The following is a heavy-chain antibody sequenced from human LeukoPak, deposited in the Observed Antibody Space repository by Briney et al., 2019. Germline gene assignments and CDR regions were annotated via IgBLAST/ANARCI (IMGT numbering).Heavy chain of an antibody. V-gene: IGHV3-23*01. D-gene: IGHD5-18*01. CDR3: AKDISQGYTFGSIEEDY. J-gene: IGHJ4*02. CDR1: GSTFSRYA. CDR2: ISESDGST. Sequence: GGSLRLSCAASGSTFSRYAMSWVRQAPGKGLEWLSAISESDGSTYYADSVKGRFTISRDNSKNTLYLQMNSLGADDAAVYFCAKDISQGYTFGSIEEDYWGQGTLVTVSS.